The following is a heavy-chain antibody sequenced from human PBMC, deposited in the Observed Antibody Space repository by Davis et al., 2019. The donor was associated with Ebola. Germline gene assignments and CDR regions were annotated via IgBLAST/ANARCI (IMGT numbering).Heavy chain of an antibody. D-gene: IGHD1-26*01. V-gene: IGHV1-8*01. CDR2: MNPNSGNT. CDR1: GYTFASYD. CDR3: ARGYSGSLLRRNWFDP. Sequence: AASVKVSCKASGYTFASYDIHWVRQASGQGLEWMGWMNPNSGNTGYAQKFQGRVTMTRITPIGTAYMELSSLRSEDTAVYYCARGYSGSLLRRNWFDPWGQGTLVTVSS. J-gene: IGHJ5*02.